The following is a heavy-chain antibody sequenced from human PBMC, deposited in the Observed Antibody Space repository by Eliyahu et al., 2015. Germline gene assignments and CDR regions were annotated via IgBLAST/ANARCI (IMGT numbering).Heavy chain of an antibody. Sequence: QVQLVESGGGLVKPGGSLRXSCXASGFXFXXYYXSWIRQAPGKGLEWVSYISSSGSTIYYADSVKGRFTISRDNAKNSLYLQMNSLRAEDTAVYYCAREAVDPPSKGGYFDYWGQGTLVTVSS. D-gene: IGHD3-22*01. CDR2: ISSSGSTI. V-gene: IGHV3-11*01. CDR3: AREAVDPPSKGGYFDY. J-gene: IGHJ4*02. CDR1: GFXFXXYY.